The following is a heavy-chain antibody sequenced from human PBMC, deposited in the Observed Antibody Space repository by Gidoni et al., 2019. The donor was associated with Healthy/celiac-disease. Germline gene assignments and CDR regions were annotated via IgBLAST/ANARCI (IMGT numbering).Heavy chain of an antibody. CDR2: ISYDGSNK. Sequence: QVQLVESGGGVVQPGRSLRLSCAASGFTFSSYGMHWVRQAPGKGLGWVAVISYDGSNKYYADSVKGRFTISRDNSKNTLYLQMNSLRAEDTAVYYCAKDHGSGSYDFDYWGQGTLVTVSS. V-gene: IGHV3-30*18. J-gene: IGHJ4*02. D-gene: IGHD3-10*01. CDR3: AKDHGSGSYDFDY. CDR1: GFTFSSYG.